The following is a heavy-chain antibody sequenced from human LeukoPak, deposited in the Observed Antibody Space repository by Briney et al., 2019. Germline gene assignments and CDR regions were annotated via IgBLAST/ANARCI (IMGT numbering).Heavy chain of an antibody. V-gene: IGHV3-7*01. Sequence: GGSLRLSCVASGFPFKGYWMTWVRQSPGKGLDWVANIKPDGSETNYLDSVKGRFTISRDNARDSLFLEMNNLRVDDTAVYYCARDGGELWPLDEGGHGILVTVSS. J-gene: IGHJ4*01. CDR2: IKPDGSET. CDR1: GFPFKGYW. CDR3: ARDGGELWPLDE. D-gene: IGHD3-10*01.